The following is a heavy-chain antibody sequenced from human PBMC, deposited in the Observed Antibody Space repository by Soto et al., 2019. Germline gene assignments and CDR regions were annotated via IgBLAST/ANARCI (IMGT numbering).Heavy chain of an antibody. CDR1: GGTFSSYA. D-gene: IGHD1-1*01. V-gene: IGHV1-69*01. CDR3: ARARTGTTGPFFDH. Sequence: QVQLVQSGAEVKKPGSSVKVSCKASGGTFSSYAISWVRQAPGQGLEWMGGIIPIFGTANYAQKFQGRVTNTADQSTRTAYMELSSLRSEETAGYYCARARTGTTGPFFDHWGQGTLVTVSS. J-gene: IGHJ4*02. CDR2: IIPIFGTA.